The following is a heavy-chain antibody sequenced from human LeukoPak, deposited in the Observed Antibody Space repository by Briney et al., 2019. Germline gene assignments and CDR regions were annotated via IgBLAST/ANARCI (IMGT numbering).Heavy chain of an antibody. D-gene: IGHD3-22*01. CDR2: IYPGDSDT. CDR1: GYSFTSYW. Sequence: GESLKISCKGSGYSFTSYWIGWVRQMPGKGLEWMGIIYPGDSDTRYSPSFQGQVTISADKPISTAYLQWSSLKASDTAMYYCATVKGSRYYYDSSGYLDYWGQGTLVTVSS. J-gene: IGHJ4*02. CDR3: ATVKGSRYYYDSSGYLDY. V-gene: IGHV5-51*01.